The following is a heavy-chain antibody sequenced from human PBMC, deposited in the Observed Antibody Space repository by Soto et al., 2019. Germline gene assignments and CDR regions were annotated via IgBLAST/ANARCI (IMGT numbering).Heavy chain of an antibody. CDR1: GGTFSSYA. CDR2: IIPIFGTA. D-gene: IGHD6-6*01. CDR3: ATLGARPEYYYYYGMDV. J-gene: IGHJ6*02. Sequence: QVQLVQSGAEVKKPGSSVKVSCKASGGTFSSYAISWVRQAPGQGLEWMGGIIPIFGTANYAQKFQGRVTITADESTSTAYMELSSLSSEDTAVYYCATLGARPEYYYYYGMDVWGQGTTVTVSS. V-gene: IGHV1-69*01.